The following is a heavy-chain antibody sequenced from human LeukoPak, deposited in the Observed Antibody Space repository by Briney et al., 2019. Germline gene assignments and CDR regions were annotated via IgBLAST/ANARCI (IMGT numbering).Heavy chain of an antibody. CDR2: IYYSGST. D-gene: IGHD5-12*01. V-gene: IGHV4-39*01. Sequence: PSETLSLTCTVSGGSISSSGYYWGWIRQPPGKGLEWIASIYYSGSTYYNPSLKSRVTISVDTSKNQFSLKLSSVTAADTAVYYCASDDSGYDPDYWGQGTLVTVSS. CDR1: GGSISSSGYY. J-gene: IGHJ4*02. CDR3: ASDDSGYDPDY.